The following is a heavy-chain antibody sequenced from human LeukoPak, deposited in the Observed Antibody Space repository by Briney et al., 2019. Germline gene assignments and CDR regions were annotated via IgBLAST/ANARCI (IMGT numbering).Heavy chain of an antibody. CDR3: ARDSSVAAFNWFDP. V-gene: IGHV3-23*01. Sequence: GGSLRLSCAASGFTFSSYAMSWVRQAPGEGLEWVSAISGSGGSTYYADSVKGRFTISRDNSKNTLCLQMNSLRSQDTAVYYRARDSSVAAFNWFDPWGQGTLVTVSS. D-gene: IGHD6-19*01. CDR1: GFTFSSYA. CDR2: ISGSGGST. J-gene: IGHJ5*02.